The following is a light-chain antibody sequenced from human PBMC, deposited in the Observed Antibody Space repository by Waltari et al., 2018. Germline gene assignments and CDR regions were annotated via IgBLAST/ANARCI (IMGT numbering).Light chain of an antibody. J-gene: IGKJ4*01. Sequence: IQLNQSQSPLTVSVGDKVNITFRASEGISLYLAWYQQQPGKAPKLLLYGASTLQSGVPSRFSGSGSGTHFTLTISSLQPGDFATYYCQQLDKYPLTFGGGTKVEIK. CDR1: EGISLY. V-gene: IGKV1-9*01. CDR2: GAS. CDR3: QQLDKYPLT.